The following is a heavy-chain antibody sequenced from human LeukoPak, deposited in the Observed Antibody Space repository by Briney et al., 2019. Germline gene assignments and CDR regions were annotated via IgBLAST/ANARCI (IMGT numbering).Heavy chain of an antibody. CDR2: INHRGTT. D-gene: IGHD1-26*01. V-gene: IGHV4-34*01. J-gene: IGHJ4*02. CDR3: ARSWAGMYYPFYYFDY. CDR1: GFPFSSYS. Sequence: GSLRLSCAASGFPFSSYSMNWVRQAPGKGLEWIAEINHRGTTHYNPSLKSRVNISADTSKNQFSLHLDSVTAADTAVYYCARSWAGMYYPFYYFDYWGQGTLVSVSS.